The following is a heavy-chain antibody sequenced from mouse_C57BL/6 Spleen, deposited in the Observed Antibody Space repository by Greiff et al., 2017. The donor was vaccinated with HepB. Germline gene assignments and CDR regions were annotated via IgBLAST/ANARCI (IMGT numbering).Heavy chain of an antibody. CDR1: GYAFSSSW. V-gene: IGHV1-82*01. Sequence: VQLQQSGPELVKPGASVKISCKASGYAFSSSWMNWVKQRPGKGLEWIGRIYPGDGDTNYIGKFKGKATLTADKSSSTAYMQLSSLTSEDSAVYFCARESSSFDYWGQGTTLTVSS. CDR3: ARESSSFDY. J-gene: IGHJ2*01. CDR2: IYPGDGDT.